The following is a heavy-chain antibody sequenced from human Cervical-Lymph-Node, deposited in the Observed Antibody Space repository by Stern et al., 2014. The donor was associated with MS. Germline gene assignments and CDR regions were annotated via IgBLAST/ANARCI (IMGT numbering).Heavy chain of an antibody. CDR2: ISYAGGTK. CDR3: ARGRAIVGLDY. Sequence: VQLVESGGGVVQPGRSLRLSCAASGFTFSSYAMYWVRPAPGQGLERVTVISYAGGTKYYADSVKGRFTVSRDNSKSTFDLQMSSLRPEDTAVYYCARGRAIVGLDYWGQGTLVTVSS. V-gene: IGHV3-30*04. J-gene: IGHJ4*02. CDR1: GFTFSSYA. D-gene: IGHD1-26*01.